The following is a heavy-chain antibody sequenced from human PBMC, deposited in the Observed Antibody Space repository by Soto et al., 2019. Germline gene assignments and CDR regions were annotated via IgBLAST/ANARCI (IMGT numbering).Heavy chain of an antibody. CDR1: GFIFSSYW. J-gene: IGHJ4*02. CDR2: IANDGSGI. D-gene: IGHD6-13*01. Sequence: EVQRVESGGGLVQPGGSLRLSCAASGFIFSSYWIHWVRQAPGKGLVWVARIANDGSGITYADSVKGRFTISRDNANNTLYLQMNSLRDEDTAVYYCARGHPGYSNNGYVGDYWGQGTLVTVSS. CDR3: ARGHPGYSNNGYVGDY. V-gene: IGHV3-74*03.